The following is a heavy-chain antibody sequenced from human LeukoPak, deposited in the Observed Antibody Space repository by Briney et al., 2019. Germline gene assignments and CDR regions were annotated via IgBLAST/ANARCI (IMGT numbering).Heavy chain of an antibody. CDR2: MNEDGSEK. D-gene: IGHD3-16*01. J-gene: IGHJ6*02. CDR1: GFTFSKSW. Sequence: PGRSLRLSCAVSGFTFSKSWMSWVRQAPGKGLEWVANMNEDGSEKDYVDSVKGRFTISRDNARKSLYLQMSSLRAEDTAVYYCATYSHWVAGDVWGQGTTVTVSS. CDR3: ATYSHWVAGDV. V-gene: IGHV3-7*01.